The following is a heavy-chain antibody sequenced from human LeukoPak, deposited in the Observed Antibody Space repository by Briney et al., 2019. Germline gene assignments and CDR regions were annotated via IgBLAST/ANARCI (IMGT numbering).Heavy chain of an antibody. D-gene: IGHD4-17*01. CDR1: GGNFSNYA. CDR3: ARGYGDFRVEGRYFHS. CDR2: IIPLFSTA. Sequence: GSSVKVSCKASGGNFSNYAISWVRQAPGQGLEWMGGIIPLFSTADYAQKFQGRVTITTDESTSTAYMELSSLRSEDTAVYYCARGYGDFRVEGRYFHSWGQGTLVTVSS. J-gene: IGHJ4*02. V-gene: IGHV1-69*05.